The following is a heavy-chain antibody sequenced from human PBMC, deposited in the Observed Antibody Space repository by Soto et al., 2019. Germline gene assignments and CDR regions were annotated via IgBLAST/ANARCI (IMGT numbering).Heavy chain of an antibody. J-gene: IGHJ4*02. D-gene: IGHD5-12*01. CDR3: ARGDIVSTVAFDN. V-gene: IGHV4-30-4*01. Sequence: QVQLQESGPGLVKPSQTLSLTCTVSGGSISSNDYHWSWIRQPPGKGLEWIGYIYYSGSTYNNPSLKSRVIISVDTSKNQFSLKLSSITAADTAVYFCARGDIVSTVAFDNWGQGTLVTVSS. CDR1: GGSISSNDYH. CDR2: IYYSGST.